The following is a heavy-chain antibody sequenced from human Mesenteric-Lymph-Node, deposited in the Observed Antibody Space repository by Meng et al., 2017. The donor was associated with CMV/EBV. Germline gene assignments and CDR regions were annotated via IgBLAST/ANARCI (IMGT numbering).Heavy chain of an antibody. CDR3: ARDHFGVVPPTSMDV. CDR2: ISSGGSTI. V-gene: IGHV3-11*04. J-gene: IGHJ6*02. D-gene: IGHD3-3*01. CDR1: GFTFSDSY. Sequence: GESLKISCAASGFTFSDSYMSWIRQAPGKGLEWLSYISSGGSTIYYADSVKGRFTISRDNAENSLYLQMNGLRAEDTAVYYCARDHFGVVPPTSMDVWGQGTTVTVSS.